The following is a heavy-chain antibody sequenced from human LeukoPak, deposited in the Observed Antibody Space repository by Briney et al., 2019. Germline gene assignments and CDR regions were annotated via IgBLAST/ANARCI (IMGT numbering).Heavy chain of an antibody. Sequence: GGSLRLSCAASGFTFSSYDMTWVRQAPGRGLEWVSSIRPSGENTYYGDSVQGRFTISRDNSKNTVYLQMNNMRVDDRAVYYCARVAGWHWFDPWGQGTLVTVSS. J-gene: IGHJ5*02. CDR2: IRPSGENT. CDR3: ARVAGWHWFDP. CDR1: GFTFSSYD. D-gene: IGHD6-19*01. V-gene: IGHV3-23*01.